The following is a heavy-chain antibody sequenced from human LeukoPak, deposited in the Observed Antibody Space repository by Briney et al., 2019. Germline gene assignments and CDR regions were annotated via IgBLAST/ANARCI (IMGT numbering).Heavy chain of an antibody. D-gene: IGHD3-16*01. V-gene: IGHV3-48*04. CDR1: GFTFSSYS. Sequence: GGSLRLSCAASGFTFSSYSMNWVRQAPGKGLEWVSYISSSSSTIYYADSVKGRFTISRDNAKNSLYLQMNSLRAEDTAVYYCASEGGAFDIWGQGTMVTVSS. CDR2: ISSSSSTI. CDR3: ASEGGAFDI. J-gene: IGHJ3*02.